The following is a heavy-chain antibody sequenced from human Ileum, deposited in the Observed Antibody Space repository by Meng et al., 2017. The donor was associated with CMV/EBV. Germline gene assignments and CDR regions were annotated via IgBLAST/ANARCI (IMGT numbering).Heavy chain of an antibody. Sequence: GESLKISCVASGFTFSTYRMTWVRQVPGKGLEWVANINEDRSEKHYVDSVKGRFTISRDNAKNSLFLQMNTLRVEDTAVYYCARPPARMLDYWGQGELVTVSS. D-gene: IGHD2-2*01. CDR2: INEDRSEK. V-gene: IGHV3-7*01. CDR1: GFTFSTYR. CDR3: ARPPARMLDY. J-gene: IGHJ4*02.